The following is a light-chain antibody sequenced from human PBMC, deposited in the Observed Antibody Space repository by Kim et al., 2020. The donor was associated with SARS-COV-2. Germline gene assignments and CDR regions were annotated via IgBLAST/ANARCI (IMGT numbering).Light chain of an antibody. V-gene: IGKV1-5*01. J-gene: IGKJ4*01. CDR1: QSITSG. CDR2: LVS. CDR3: QQHNGY. Sequence: ALAASGGDTVTITCRASQSITSGLAWYQQKPGKVPKLLIYLVSNLDSGVPSRFSGSGSGTQFTLTISSLQPDDFATYYCQQHNGYFGGGTKVDIK.